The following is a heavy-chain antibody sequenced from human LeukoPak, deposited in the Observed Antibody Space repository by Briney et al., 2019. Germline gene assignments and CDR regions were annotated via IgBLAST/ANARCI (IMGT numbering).Heavy chain of an antibody. V-gene: IGHV4-4*02. J-gene: IGHJ4*02. CDR2: IYHSGST. D-gene: IGHD2-2*02. CDR1: GGSISSSDW. Sequence: SETLSLTCAVSGGSISSSDWWSWVRQPPGKGLEWIGEIYHSGSTNYNPSLKSRVTISVDTSKNQFSLKLSSVTAADTAVYYCARVADRYCSSTSCYKRFDYWGQGTLVTVSS. CDR3: ARVADRYCSSTSCYKRFDY.